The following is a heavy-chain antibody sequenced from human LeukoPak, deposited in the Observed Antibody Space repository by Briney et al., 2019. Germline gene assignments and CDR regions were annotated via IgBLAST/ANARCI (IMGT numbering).Heavy chain of an antibody. J-gene: IGHJ3*01. V-gene: IGHV3-48*03. Sequence: GGSLRLSCAVSGFTFRTYELNWVRQAPGKGLEWVSYISDIGTTQHYADSVKGRFIISRDNAKNTLYLQMNSLTAEDTAVYYCARDRSKVTAYDDALDLWGQGTMVIVSS. CDR2: ISDIGTTQ. D-gene: IGHD2-21*02. CDR3: ARDRSKVTAYDDALDL. CDR1: GFTFRTYE.